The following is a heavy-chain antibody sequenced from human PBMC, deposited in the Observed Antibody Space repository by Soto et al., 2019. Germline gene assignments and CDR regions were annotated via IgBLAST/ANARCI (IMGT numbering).Heavy chain of an antibody. CDR3: ARVSIISTPFFDY. J-gene: IGHJ4*02. Sequence: SETLSLTCTVSGGSIRSYYWSWIRQPPGKGLEWIGYIYYSGSTNYNHNLKTQVTKSEDTSKSQFSLNLNSVTAADTAVYYCARVSIISTPFFDYWGQGTLVTVSS. V-gene: IGHV4-59*01. CDR2: IYYSGST. CDR1: GGSIRSYY.